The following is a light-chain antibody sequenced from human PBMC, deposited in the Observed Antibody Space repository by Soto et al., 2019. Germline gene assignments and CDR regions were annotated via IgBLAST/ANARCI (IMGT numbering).Light chain of an antibody. Sequence: QSVLTQPPSASGTPGQTVTISCSGGSSNIGSNYVYWYQQLPGTAPRLLMYRADQRPSGVPDRFSGSKSGTSASLAISGLRSEDEADYDCAAWDDTLSGIVFGGGTQLTVL. J-gene: IGLJ2*01. CDR2: RAD. CDR3: AAWDDTLSGIV. CDR1: SSNIGSNY. V-gene: IGLV1-47*01.